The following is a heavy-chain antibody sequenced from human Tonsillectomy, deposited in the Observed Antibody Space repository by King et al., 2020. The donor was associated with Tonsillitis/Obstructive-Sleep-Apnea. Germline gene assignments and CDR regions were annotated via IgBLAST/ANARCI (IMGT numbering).Heavy chain of an antibody. CDR3: ATNAELYYFDY. CDR1: GGSIRSYY. Sequence: QLQESGPGLVKPSETQSLTCTVSGGSIRSYYWSWIRQPPGKGLEWIGYIYYSGTTNYNPSLKSRVTISVDTSKKQFSLKLSSVTAADTAVYYCATNAELYYFDYWGQGTLATVSS. V-gene: IGHV4-59*08. D-gene: IGHD1-14*01. J-gene: IGHJ4*02. CDR2: IYYSGTT.